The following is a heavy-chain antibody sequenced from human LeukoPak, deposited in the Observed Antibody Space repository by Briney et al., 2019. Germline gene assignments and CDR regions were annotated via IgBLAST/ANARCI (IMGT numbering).Heavy chain of an antibody. D-gene: IGHD5-18*01. Sequence: GGSLRLSCAASGFTFSSYWMSWVRQAPGKGLEWVSTISGSGGSTYYADSVKGRFTISRDNSKNTLYLQMNSLRAEDTAVYYCAKGGYTQIDYGMDVWGKGTTVTVSS. J-gene: IGHJ6*04. V-gene: IGHV3-23*01. CDR2: ISGSGGST. CDR3: AKGGYTQIDYGMDV. CDR1: GFTFSSYW.